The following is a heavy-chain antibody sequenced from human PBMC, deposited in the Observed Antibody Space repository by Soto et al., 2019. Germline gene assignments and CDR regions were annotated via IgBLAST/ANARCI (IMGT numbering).Heavy chain of an antibody. J-gene: IGHJ6*02. CDR3: AKDDDIVVVPAALDV. Sequence: EVQLLESGLGLVQPGGSLRLSCAASGFTFRTYAMSWVRQAPGKGLEWVSVIRGSGGSPYYADSVKGRFTISRDNSKNTIYLQMNSLRPEDTAVYYCAKDDDIVVVPAALDVWGQGTTVTGSS. CDR2: IRGSGGSP. V-gene: IGHV3-23*01. CDR1: GFTFRTYA. D-gene: IGHD2-2*01.